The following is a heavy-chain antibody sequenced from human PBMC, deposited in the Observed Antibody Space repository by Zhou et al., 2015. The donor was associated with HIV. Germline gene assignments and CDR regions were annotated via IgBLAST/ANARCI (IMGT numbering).Heavy chain of an antibody. V-gene: IGHV1-69*12. CDR3: ARESRSRRGYCSSTSCQNWFDP. CDR1: GGTFSSYA. D-gene: IGHD2-2*01. Sequence: QVQLVQSGAEVKKPGSSVKVSCKASGGTFSSYAISWVRQAPGQGLEWMGGIIPIFGTANYAQKFQGRVTITADESTSTAYMELSSLRSEDTAVYYCARESRSRRGYCSSTSCQNWFDPVGPGNPGHRLL. CDR2: IIPIFGTA. J-gene: IGHJ5*02.